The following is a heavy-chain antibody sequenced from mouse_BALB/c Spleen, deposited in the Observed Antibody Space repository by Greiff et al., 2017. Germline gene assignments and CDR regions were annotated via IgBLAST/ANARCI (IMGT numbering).Heavy chain of an antibody. Sequence: VQLKESGAELVKPGASVKLSCTASGFNIKDTYMHWVKQRPEQGLEWIGRIDPANGNTKYDPKFQGKATITADTSSNTAYLQLSSLTSEDTAVYYCARGGYDYDGDAYWGQGTLVTVSA. V-gene: IGHV14-3*02. J-gene: IGHJ3*01. CDR1: GFNIKDTY. D-gene: IGHD2-4*01. CDR3: ARGGYDYDGDAY. CDR2: IDPANGNT.